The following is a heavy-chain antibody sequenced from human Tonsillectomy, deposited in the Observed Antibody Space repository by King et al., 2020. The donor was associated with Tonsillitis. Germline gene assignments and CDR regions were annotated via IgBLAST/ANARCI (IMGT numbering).Heavy chain of an antibody. D-gene: IGHD3-10*01. J-gene: IGHJ5*02. CDR2: IYYNGST. CDR3: ADHCPRFGGLLYTNWFDP. CDR1: GGSISSSSYY. Sequence: QLQESGPGLVKPSETLSLTCTVSGGSISSSSYYWGWIRQPPGKGLEWIGNIYYNGSTYYNPSLKSRITISVDTSKNQFSLKLSSVTAADTAVYYCADHCPRFGGLLYTNWFDPWGPGTLVTVSS. V-gene: IGHV4-39*01.